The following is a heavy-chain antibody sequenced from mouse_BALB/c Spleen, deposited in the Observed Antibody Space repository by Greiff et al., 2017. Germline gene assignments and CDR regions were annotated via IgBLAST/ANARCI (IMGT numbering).Heavy chain of an antibody. CDR3: ARRTTDFDY. CDR1: GFNIKDTY. D-gene: IGHD1-1*01. CDR2: IDPANGNT. V-gene: IGHV14-3*02. Sequence: EVKVVESGAELVKPGASVKLSCTASGFNIKDTYMHWVKQRPEQGLEWIGRIDPANGNTKYDPKFQGKATITADTSSNTAYLQLSSLTSEDTAVYYCARRTTDFDYWGQGTTLTVSS. J-gene: IGHJ2*01.